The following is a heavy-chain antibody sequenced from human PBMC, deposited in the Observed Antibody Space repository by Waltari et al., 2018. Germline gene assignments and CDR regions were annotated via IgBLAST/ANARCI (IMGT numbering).Heavy chain of an antibody. Sequence: QVQLVQSGAEVKKPGSSVKVSCKASGGPFSSYAISWVRQAPGQGLEWMRGIIPICGTANYAQKCQGRGTITTDESTSTAYMELSSLRSEDTAVYYCARGAAAGTVGLDYWGQGTLVTVSS. CDR1: GGPFSSYA. V-gene: IGHV1-69*05. J-gene: IGHJ4*02. CDR2: IIPICGTA. D-gene: IGHD6-13*01. CDR3: ARGAAAGTVGLDY.